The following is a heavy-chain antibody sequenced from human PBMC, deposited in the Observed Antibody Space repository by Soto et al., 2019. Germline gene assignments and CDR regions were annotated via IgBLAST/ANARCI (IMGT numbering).Heavy chain of an antibody. J-gene: IGHJ6*03. Sequence: SETLSLTCAVYGGPFSDYYWSWIRQPPGKGLEWIGEINHSGSTNYNPSLKSRVTISVDTSKNQFSLKLSSVTAADTAVYYFARGEIVVVPAAIAYYYYMDVWGKGTTVTVSS. CDR1: GGPFSDYY. CDR3: ARGEIVVVPAAIAYYYYMDV. D-gene: IGHD2-2*01. CDR2: INHSGST. V-gene: IGHV4-34*01.